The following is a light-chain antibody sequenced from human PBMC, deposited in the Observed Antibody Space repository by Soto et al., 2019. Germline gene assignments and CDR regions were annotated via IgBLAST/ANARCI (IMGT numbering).Light chain of an antibody. J-gene: IGKJ4*01. CDR2: NAF. CDR1: QYVTNSY. Sequence: ENVMTQSPGTLSLSPGERATLSCRASQYVTNSYVAWYQQKPGQAPRLLIYNAFNRATGVPDRFSGSGSGTDFTLTISRLEPEDFAVYYCQKYGSSITFGGGTNVEIK. CDR3: QKYGSSIT. V-gene: IGKV3-20*01.